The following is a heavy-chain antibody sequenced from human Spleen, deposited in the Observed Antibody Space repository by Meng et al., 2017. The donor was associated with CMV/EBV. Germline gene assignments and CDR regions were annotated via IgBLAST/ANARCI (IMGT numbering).Heavy chain of an antibody. CDR3: TRCRYNWNDVAAFDI. D-gene: IGHD1-20*01. J-gene: IGHJ3*02. CDR2: IRSKAYGGTT. Sequence: GESLKISCTASGFTFGDYAMSWVRQAPGKGLEWVGFIRSKAYGGTTEYAASVKGRFTISRDDSKSIAYLQMNSLKTEDTAVYYCTRCRYNWNDVAAFDIWGQGTMVTVSS. CDR1: GFTFGDYA. V-gene: IGHV3-49*04.